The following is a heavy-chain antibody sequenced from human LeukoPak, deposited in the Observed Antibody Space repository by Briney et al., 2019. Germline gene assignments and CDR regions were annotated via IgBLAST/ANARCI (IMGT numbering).Heavy chain of an antibody. CDR3: ARHSTTVTPRNFDY. J-gene: IGHJ4*02. CDR2: IYPGDSDT. Sequence: GASLQISCQGSGYTFTNYWIAWVRQMPGKGLEWMGIIYPGDSDTRYSPSFEGQVTISADRSINTAYLQWSSLRASDTATYYCARHSTTVTPRNFDYWGQGTLVTVSA. CDR1: GYTFTNYW. D-gene: IGHD4-17*01. V-gene: IGHV5-51*01.